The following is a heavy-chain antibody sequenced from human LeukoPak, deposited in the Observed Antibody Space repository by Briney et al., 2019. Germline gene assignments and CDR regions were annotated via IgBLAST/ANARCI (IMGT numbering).Heavy chain of an antibody. D-gene: IGHD6-13*01. CDR2: IYYSGTT. CDR1: GGSISSYY. CDR3: ARGVYIAAAQYGY. Sequence: PSETLSLTCTVSGGSISSYYWSWLRQPPGKGLEWIGYIYYSGTTNYNPSLKSRVTISVDTSKNQFSLKLSSVTAADTAVYYCARGVYIAAAQYGYWGQGTLVTVSS. V-gene: IGHV4-59*01. J-gene: IGHJ4*02.